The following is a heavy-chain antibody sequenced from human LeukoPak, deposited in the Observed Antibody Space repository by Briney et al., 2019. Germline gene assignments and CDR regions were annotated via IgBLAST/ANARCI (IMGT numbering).Heavy chain of an antibody. CDR2: IYTTGST. Sequence: SETLSLSCNVSGGSISDYYWSWIRQPAGRGLEWVGRIYTTGSTNYNPSLKSRVTMSVDTSKNQFSLNMTSVTAADTAMYYCARDSNGDRAFDMWGQGTMVTVSP. J-gene: IGHJ3*02. D-gene: IGHD4-17*01. CDR3: ARDSNGDRAFDM. CDR1: GGSISDYY. V-gene: IGHV4-4*07.